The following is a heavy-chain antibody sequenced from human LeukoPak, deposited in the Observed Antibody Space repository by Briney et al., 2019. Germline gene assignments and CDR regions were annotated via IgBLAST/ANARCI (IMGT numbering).Heavy chain of an antibody. J-gene: IGHJ4*02. CDR3: ARVLWFEELLYYFDY. V-gene: IGHV3-7*01. Sequence: GGSLRLSCAASGFTFSSYWMSWVRQAPGKGLEWVANIKQDGSEKCYVDSVKGRFTISRDNAKNSLYLQMNSLRAEDTAVYYCARVLWFEELLYYFDYWGQGTLVTVSS. D-gene: IGHD3-10*01. CDR1: GFTFSSYW. CDR2: IKQDGSEK.